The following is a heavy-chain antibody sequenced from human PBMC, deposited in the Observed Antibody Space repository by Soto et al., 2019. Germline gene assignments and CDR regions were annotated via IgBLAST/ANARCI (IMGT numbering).Heavy chain of an antibody. D-gene: IGHD3-22*01. CDR2: IDPSDSYT. CDR3: AIHWDSSGYYFLGY. J-gene: IGHJ4*02. V-gene: IGHV5-10-1*01. CDR1: GYSFTNYW. Sequence: PGESLKISCKGSGYSFTNYWITWVRQMPGKGLEWMGRIDPSDSYTNYSPSFQGHVTISADKSINTAYLQWSSLKASDTAMYYCAIHWDSSGYYFLGYWGQGTLVTVS.